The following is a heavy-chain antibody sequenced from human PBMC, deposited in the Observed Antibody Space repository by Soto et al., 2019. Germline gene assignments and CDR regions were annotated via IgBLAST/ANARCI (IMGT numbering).Heavy chain of an antibody. D-gene: IGHD3-22*01. CDR2: ISWNSGSI. Sequence: GGSLSLSCAASGFTFDDYAMHWVRQAPGKGLEWVSGISWNSGSIGYADSVKGRFTISRDNAKNSLYLQMNSLRAEDTALYYCAKDSGSYYYDSSGLDYWGQGTLVTVSS. J-gene: IGHJ4*02. CDR3: AKDSGSYYYDSSGLDY. V-gene: IGHV3-9*01. CDR1: GFTFDDYA.